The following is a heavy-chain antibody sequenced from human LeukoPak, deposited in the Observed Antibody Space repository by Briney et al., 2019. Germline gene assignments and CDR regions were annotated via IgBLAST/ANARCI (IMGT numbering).Heavy chain of an antibody. Sequence: GGTLRLSCAASGFTFSSYNMNWVRQAPGKGLEWISYISSTRPTIYYADSVKGRFTISRDDAKSSLYLQMNSLRVEDTAVYYCAKEVTYGGAAFDVWGQGTTVTVSS. D-gene: IGHD3-10*01. V-gene: IGHV3-48*01. CDR2: ISSTRPTI. CDR1: GFTFSSYN. CDR3: AKEVTYGGAAFDV. J-gene: IGHJ3*01.